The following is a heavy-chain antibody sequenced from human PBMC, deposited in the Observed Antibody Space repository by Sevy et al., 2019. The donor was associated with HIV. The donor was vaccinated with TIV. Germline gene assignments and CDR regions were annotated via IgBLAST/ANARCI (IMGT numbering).Heavy chain of an antibody. CDR1: GFTFSSYS. CDR3: ARVPSTGRYGMDV. V-gene: IGHV3-48*01. D-gene: IGHD3-10*01. Sequence: GGSPRLSCAASGFTFSSYSMNWVRQAPGKGLEWVSYISSSSSTIYYADSVKGRITISRDNAKNSLYLQMSSLRADDTALYYCARVPSTGRYGMDVWGQGTTVTVSS. J-gene: IGHJ6*02. CDR2: ISSSSSTI.